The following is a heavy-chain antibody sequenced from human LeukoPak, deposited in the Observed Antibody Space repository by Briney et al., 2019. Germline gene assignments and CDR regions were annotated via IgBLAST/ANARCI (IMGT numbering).Heavy chain of an antibody. V-gene: IGHV1-2*02. Sequence: ASVKVSCKASGYTFTGYYMHWVRQAPGQGLEWMGWINPNSGGTNYAQKFQGRVTMTRDTSISTAYMELSRLRSDDTAVYYCARELNYGDYEGFDYWGQGTLVTVPS. CDR3: ARELNYGDYEGFDY. J-gene: IGHJ4*02. D-gene: IGHD4-17*01. CDR1: GYTFTGYY. CDR2: INPNSGGT.